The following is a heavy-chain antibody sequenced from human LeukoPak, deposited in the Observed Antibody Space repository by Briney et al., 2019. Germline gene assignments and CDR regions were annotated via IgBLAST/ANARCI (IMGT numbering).Heavy chain of an antibody. J-gene: IGHJ3*02. V-gene: IGHV1-8*02. Sequence: ASVKVSCKASGYTFTSYGISWVRQAPGQGLEWMGWMKPNSGNAGYAQKFQGRVTMTRNTSISTAYMELSSLRSEDTAVYYCARGRGARRGTTGFAFDIWGQGTMVTVSS. D-gene: IGHD6-6*01. CDR3: ARGRGARRGTTGFAFDI. CDR2: MKPNSGNA. CDR1: GYTFTSYG.